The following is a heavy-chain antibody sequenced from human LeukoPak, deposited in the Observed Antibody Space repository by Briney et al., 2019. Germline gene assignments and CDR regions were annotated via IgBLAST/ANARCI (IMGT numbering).Heavy chain of an antibody. CDR3: ARGLGWRRYFDY. CDR2: ISSSAVTM. D-gene: IGHD5-12*01. Sequence: GGSLRLSCEASGFTFSNYYMSWIRQAPGKGLEWISYISSSAVTMYYADSVKGRFTIPRDNAKNSLCLQMNSLRAEDTAVYYCARGLGWRRYFDYWGQGTLVTVSS. V-gene: IGHV3-11*04. J-gene: IGHJ4*02. CDR1: GFTFSNYY.